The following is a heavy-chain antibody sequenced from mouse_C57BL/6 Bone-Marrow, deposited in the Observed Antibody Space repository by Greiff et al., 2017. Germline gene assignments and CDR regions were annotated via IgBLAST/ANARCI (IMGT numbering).Heavy chain of an antibody. D-gene: IGHD2-1*01. J-gene: IGHJ2*01. CDR3: ARGDGVNANSESWYFDY. CDR1: GYTFTGYW. CDR2: ILPGSGST. V-gene: IGHV1-9*01. Sequence: VQLQQSGAELMKPGASVKLSCKATGYTFTGYWIEWVKQRPGHGLEWIGEILPGSGSTNYNEKFKGKATFTADTSSNTSYMQLSSLTTEDSAVYYCARGDGVNANSESWYFDYWGQGTTLTVSS.